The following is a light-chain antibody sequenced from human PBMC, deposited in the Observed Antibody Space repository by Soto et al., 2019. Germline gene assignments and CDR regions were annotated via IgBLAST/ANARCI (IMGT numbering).Light chain of an antibody. CDR3: QQYGSSTYT. J-gene: IGKJ2*01. Sequence: EIVLTQSPGSLSLSPRERATLSCRASQSVSNNHLAWYQQKPGQAPRLLIYGASRRATGIPDRFSGSGSGTEFTLTISRLEPEDFAVYYCQQYGSSTYTFGQGTNVEIK. V-gene: IGKV3-20*01. CDR2: GAS. CDR1: QSVSNNH.